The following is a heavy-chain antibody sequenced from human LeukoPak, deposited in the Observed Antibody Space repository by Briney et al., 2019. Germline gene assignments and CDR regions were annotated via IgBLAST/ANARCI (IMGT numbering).Heavy chain of an antibody. J-gene: IGHJ4*02. D-gene: IGHD3-3*01. CDR3: ARDKRGITIFGVVSYYFDY. Sequence: SETLSLTCTVSGGSISSSSYYWGWIRQPPGKGLEWIGSIYYSGSTYYNPSLKSRVTISVDTSKNQFSLKLSSVTAADTAVYYCARDKRGITIFGVVSYYFDYWGQGTLVTVSS. CDR1: GGSISSSSYY. CDR2: IYYSGST. V-gene: IGHV4-39*07.